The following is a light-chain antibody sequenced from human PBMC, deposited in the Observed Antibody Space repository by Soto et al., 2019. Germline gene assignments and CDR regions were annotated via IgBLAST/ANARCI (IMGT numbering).Light chain of an antibody. J-gene: IGLJ1*01. CDR1: SSNIGAGFD. Sequence: QSVLTQPPSESGAPGQRVTISCTGRSSNIGAGFDVHWYQQVPGTAPKLLIFGTINRPSGVPDRFSGSKSGTSASLAINGLQAEDEAEYYCQSYASSLSGHNYVFGTGTKVTVL. CDR3: QSYASSLSGHNYV. V-gene: IGLV1-40*01. CDR2: GTI.